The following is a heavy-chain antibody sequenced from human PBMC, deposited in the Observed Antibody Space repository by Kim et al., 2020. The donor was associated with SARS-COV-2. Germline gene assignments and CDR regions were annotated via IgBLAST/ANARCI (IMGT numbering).Heavy chain of an antibody. D-gene: IGHD1-26*01. CDR1: GFTFSGYA. J-gene: IGHJ4*02. CDR3: AKARGSREPVYHFDY. CDR2: ISDDGVAT. Sequence: GGSLRLSCAASGFTFSGYAMTWVRQAPGKGLEWVSGISDDGVATYYADPVKGRFTISRDNSKDTVFLQMDSLRVEDTAVYFCAKARGSREPVYHFDYWGQGTRVTVSS. V-gene: IGHV3-23*01.